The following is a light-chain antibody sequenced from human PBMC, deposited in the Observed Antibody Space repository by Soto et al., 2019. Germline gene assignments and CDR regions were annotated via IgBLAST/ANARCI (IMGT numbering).Light chain of an antibody. CDR3: QHYNSDPWT. CDR2: DAS. V-gene: IGKV1-5*01. J-gene: IGKJ1*01. CDR1: QTIRRW. Sequence: DIEMTQSPSTLSAYVGDRVTITCRASQTIRRWLAWYQQRPGKAPKVLIYDASTLESGVPARFSGSGSETEFTLTISSLQPEDSATYYCQHYNSDPWTFGQGTKVDIK.